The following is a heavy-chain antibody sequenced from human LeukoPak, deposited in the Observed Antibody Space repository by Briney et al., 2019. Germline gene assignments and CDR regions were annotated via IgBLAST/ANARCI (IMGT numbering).Heavy chain of an antibody. CDR1: GGSFSGYY. D-gene: IGHD2-15*01. CDR2: INHSGST. Sequence: SETLSLTCAVYGGSFSGYYWSWIRQPPGKGLEWIGEINHSGSTNYNPSLKSRVTISVDATKNQFSLKLCSVTAADTAVYYCARLAGYCSGGSCPINFDYWGQGTLVTVSS. V-gene: IGHV4-34*01. J-gene: IGHJ4*02. CDR3: ARLAGYCSGGSCPINFDY.